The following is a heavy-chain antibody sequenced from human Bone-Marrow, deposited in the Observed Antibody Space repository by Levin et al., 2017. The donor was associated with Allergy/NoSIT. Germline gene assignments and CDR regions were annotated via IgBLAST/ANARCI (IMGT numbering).Heavy chain of an antibody. Sequence: SCAASGFTFDDYAMHWVRQAPGKGLEWVSGISWNSGSIGYADSVKGRFTISRDNAKNSLYLQMNSLRAEDTALYYCAKDAGYSSSWYVPWFDPWGQGTLVTVSS. CDR3: AKDAGYSSSWYVPWFDP. V-gene: IGHV3-9*01. CDR1: GFTFDDYA. J-gene: IGHJ5*02. CDR2: ISWNSGSI. D-gene: IGHD6-13*01.